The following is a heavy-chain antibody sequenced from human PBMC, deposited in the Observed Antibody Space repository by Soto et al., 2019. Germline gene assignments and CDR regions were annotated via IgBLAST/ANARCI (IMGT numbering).Heavy chain of an antibody. Sequence: QVQLVQSGAEVKKPGASVKVSCKASGYTFTSYYMHWVRQAPGQGLEWMGIINPSGGSTSYAQKFQGRVTMTRDTSTSTVYMELSSLRSEDTAVYYCASVTFRGVIIKDFPHGMDVWGQGTTVTVSS. CDR1: GYTFTSYY. CDR2: INPSGGST. J-gene: IGHJ6*02. CDR3: ASVTFRGVIIKDFPHGMDV. V-gene: IGHV1-46*01. D-gene: IGHD3-10*01.